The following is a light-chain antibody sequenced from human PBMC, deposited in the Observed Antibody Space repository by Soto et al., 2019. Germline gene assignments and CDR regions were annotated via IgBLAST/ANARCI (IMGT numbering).Light chain of an antibody. CDR2: AAS. CDR3: QQLTSYPRST. Sequence: DIQMTQSPSSLSASVGDRVTITCGASQGIRNYLAWYQQRPGKAPKLLIYAASTLQTGVPSRFSGSGSGTEFTLTISSLQPEDFATYHCQQLTSYPRSTFGQGTRLEIK. J-gene: IGKJ5*01. V-gene: IGKV1-9*01. CDR1: QGIRNY.